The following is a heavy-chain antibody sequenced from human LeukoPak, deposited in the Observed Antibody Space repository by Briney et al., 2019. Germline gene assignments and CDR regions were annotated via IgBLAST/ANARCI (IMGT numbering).Heavy chain of an antibody. J-gene: IGHJ4*02. CDR3: ARVVVVTARTYYFDY. V-gene: IGHV3-48*03. CDR1: GFTFSSYE. D-gene: IGHD2-21*02. CDR2: ISSSGTTI. Sequence: GGSLRLSCAASGFTFSSYEMNWVRQAPGKGLEWVSYISSSGTTIYYADSVRGRFTISRDNAKNSLYLQMNSLRAEDTALYYCARVVVVTARTYYFDYWGQGTLVTVSS.